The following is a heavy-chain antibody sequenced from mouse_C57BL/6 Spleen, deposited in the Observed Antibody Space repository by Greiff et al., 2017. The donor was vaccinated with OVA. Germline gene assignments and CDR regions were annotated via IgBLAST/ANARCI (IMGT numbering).Heavy chain of an antibody. V-gene: IGHV1-26*01. CDR3: ARNYYGSSHCAY. CDR1: GYTFTDYY. J-gene: IGHJ3*01. Sequence: EVQLQQSGPELVKPGASVKISCKASGYTFTDYYMNWVKQSHGKSLEWIGDINPNNGGTTYNQKFKGKATLTVDKSSSTAYMELRSLTSEDSAVYYCARNYYGSSHCAYWGQGTLVIVSA. CDR2: INPNNGGT. D-gene: IGHD1-1*01.